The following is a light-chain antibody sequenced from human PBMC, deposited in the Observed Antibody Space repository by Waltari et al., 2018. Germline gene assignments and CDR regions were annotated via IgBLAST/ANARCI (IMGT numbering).Light chain of an antibody. Sequence: QMTQSPSTLSASVGDRVTITCRASHSISTWLAWYQQKPGKAPKLLIYEASSLENGVPSMFSGSGSGTEFTLTISSLQPDDFATYYCQQFNTYPIPFGRGTKVDIK. CDR3: QQFNTYPIP. CDR2: EAS. V-gene: IGKV1-5*03. J-gene: IGKJ3*01. CDR1: HSISTW.